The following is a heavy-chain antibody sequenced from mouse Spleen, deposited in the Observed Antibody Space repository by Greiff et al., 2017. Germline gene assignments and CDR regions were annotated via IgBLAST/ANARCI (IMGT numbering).Heavy chain of an antibody. CDR3: ARGSFDY. Sequence: EVQGVESGGGLVKLGGSLKLSCAASGFTFSSYAMSWVRQTPEKRLEWVATISSGGGNTYYPDSVKGRFTISRDNAKNTLYLQMSSLKSEDTAMYYCARGSFDYWGQGTTLTVSS. J-gene: IGHJ2*01. V-gene: IGHV5-9-3*01. CDR1: GFTFSSYA. CDR2: ISSGGGNT.